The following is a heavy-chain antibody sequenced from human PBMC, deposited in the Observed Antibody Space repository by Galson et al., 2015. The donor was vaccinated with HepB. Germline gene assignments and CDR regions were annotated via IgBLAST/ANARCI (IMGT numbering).Heavy chain of an antibody. Sequence: SLRLSCAASGFTFSDYYMSWIRQAPGKGLEWVSYISSSSSYTNYADSVKGRFTISRDNAKNSLYLQMNSLRAEDTAVYYCARDDGSGSYYNGYYYGMDVWGQGTTVTVSS. CDR1: GFTFSDYY. D-gene: IGHD3-10*01. CDR2: ISSSSSYT. CDR3: ARDDGSGSYYNGYYYGMDV. J-gene: IGHJ6*02. V-gene: IGHV3-11*06.